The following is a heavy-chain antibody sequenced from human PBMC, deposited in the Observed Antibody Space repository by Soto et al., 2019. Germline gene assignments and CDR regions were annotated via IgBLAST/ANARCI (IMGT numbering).Heavy chain of an antibody. D-gene: IGHD6-19*01. V-gene: IGHV3-23*01. CDR1: GFTFSSYA. Sequence: GGSLRLSCAASGFTFSSYAMSWVRQAPGKGLEWVSAISGSGGSTYYADSVKGRFTISRDNSKNTLYLQMNSLRAEDTAVYYCAKERIAVAGDYYGMDVWGQGTTVTVSS. CDR2: ISGSGGST. CDR3: AKERIAVAGDYYGMDV. J-gene: IGHJ6*02.